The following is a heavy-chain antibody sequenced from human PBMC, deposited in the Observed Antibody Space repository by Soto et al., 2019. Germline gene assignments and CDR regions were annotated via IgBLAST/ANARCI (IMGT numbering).Heavy chain of an antibody. CDR3: ARDGPGGPYYFDY. J-gene: IGHJ4*02. D-gene: IGHD3-16*01. Sequence: QVQLQESAPGLGKPPQTRSLTSIFSVASLSSGGSYWGWTRQPPGKGLEWIGYIYYSGSTYYNPSLKSRVTISVDTSKNQFSLKLSSVTAADTAVYYCARDGPGGPYYFDYWGQGTLVTVSS. CDR2: IYYSGST. CDR1: VASLSSGGSY. V-gene: IGHV4-31*03.